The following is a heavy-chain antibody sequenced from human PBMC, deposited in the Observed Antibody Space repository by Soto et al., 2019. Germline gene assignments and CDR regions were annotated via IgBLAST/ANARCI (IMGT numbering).Heavy chain of an antibody. D-gene: IGHD3-10*01. CDR2: ISGSGGST. CDR3: AKNFGESVYYGLDV. V-gene: IGHV3-23*01. Sequence: EVQLLESGGGLVQPGGSLRLSCAASGFTFSSYAMSWVRRAPGKGLEWVSVISGSGGSTYYADSVKGRFTISRDNSKNTLYLQMNSLRAEDTAVYYCAKNFGESVYYGLDVWGQGTTVTVSS. J-gene: IGHJ6*02. CDR1: GFTFSSYA.